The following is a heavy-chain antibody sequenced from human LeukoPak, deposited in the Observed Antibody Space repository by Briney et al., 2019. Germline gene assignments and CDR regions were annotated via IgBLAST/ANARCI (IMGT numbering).Heavy chain of an antibody. Sequence: PSETLSLTCAVYGGSFSGYYWSWIRQPPGKGLEWIGEINHSGSTNYNPSLKSRVTISVDTSKNQFSLKLSSVTAADTAVYYCARVHDFWSGEIMFDPWGQGTLVTVSS. CDR2: INHSGST. J-gene: IGHJ5*02. CDR1: GGSFSGYY. D-gene: IGHD3-3*01. V-gene: IGHV4-34*01. CDR3: ARVHDFWSGEIMFDP.